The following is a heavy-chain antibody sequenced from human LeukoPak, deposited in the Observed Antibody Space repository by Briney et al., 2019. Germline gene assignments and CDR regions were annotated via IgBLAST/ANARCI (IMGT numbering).Heavy chain of an antibody. CDR2: ISSSGSTI. D-gene: IGHD2-15*01. V-gene: IGHV3-11*01. Sequence: GGSLRLPCAASGFTFSDYYMSWIRQAPGKGLEWVSYISSSGSTIYYADSVKGRFTISRDNAKNSLYLQMNSLRAEDTAVYYCARDLGAVVVAATQRSYFDYWGQGTLVTVSP. CDR1: GFTFSDYY. J-gene: IGHJ4*02. CDR3: ARDLGAVVVAATQRSYFDY.